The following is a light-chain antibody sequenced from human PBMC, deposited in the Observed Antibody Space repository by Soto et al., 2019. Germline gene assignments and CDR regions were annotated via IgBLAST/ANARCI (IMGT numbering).Light chain of an antibody. CDR2: EVS. J-gene: IGLJ1*01. V-gene: IGLV2-14*01. CDR1: SSDVGGYNY. CDR3: NSYGSTSTRYV. Sequence: QSALTQPASVSGSPGQSITISCTGTSSDVGGYNYVSWYQQHPGKAPKLMIYEVSNRPSGVSNRLSGSKSGNTASLTISGLQAEDEADYFCNSYGSTSTRYVFGTGTKLTVL.